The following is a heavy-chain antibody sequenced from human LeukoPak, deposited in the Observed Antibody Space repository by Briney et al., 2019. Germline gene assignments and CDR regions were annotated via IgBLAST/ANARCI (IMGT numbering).Heavy chain of an antibody. V-gene: IGHV4-30-4*01. CDR3: ARGDCSSTSCYQGAFDI. Sequence: SETLSLTCTVSGVSISSGDYYWSWIRQPPGKGLEWIGYTYYSGSTYYNPSLKSRVTISVDTSKNQFSLKLSSVTAADTAVYYCARGDCSSTSCYQGAFDIWGQGTMVTVSS. J-gene: IGHJ3*02. D-gene: IGHD2-2*01. CDR2: TYYSGST. CDR1: GVSISSGDYY.